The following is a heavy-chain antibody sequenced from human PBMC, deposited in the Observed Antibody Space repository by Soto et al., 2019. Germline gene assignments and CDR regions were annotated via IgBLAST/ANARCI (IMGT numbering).Heavy chain of an antibody. D-gene: IGHD3-10*01. CDR3: ARDQYYYGSGTLGY. CDR2: ISYDGSNK. J-gene: IGHJ4*02. Sequence: QVQLVESGGGVVQPGRSLRLSCAASGFTFSSYAMHWVRQAPGKGLEWVAVISYDGSNKYYADSVKGRFTISRDNSKNTLYLQMNSLRAEDTAVYYCARDQYYYGSGTLGYWGQGTLVTVSS. V-gene: IGHV3-30-3*01. CDR1: GFTFSSYA.